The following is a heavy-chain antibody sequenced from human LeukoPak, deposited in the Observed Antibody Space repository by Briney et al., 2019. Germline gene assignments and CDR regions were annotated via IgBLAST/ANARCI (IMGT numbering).Heavy chain of an antibody. D-gene: IGHD4-23*01. J-gene: IGHJ4*02. V-gene: IGHV3-74*01. CDR3: ARDYCGGNNLCFADF. CDR2: IKSDGRNT. Sequence: GGSLRLSCVAAGFTVISYWMHWVRQAPGKGLVLVSRIKSDGRNTSYAESVKGRFTISRENAKTTLYLQMNSLRAEDTAVYYCARDYCGGNNLCFADFWGQGTLVTVSS. CDR1: GFTVISYW.